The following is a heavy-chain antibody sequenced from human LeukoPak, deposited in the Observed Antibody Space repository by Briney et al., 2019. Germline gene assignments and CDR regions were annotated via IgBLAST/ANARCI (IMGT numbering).Heavy chain of an antibody. CDR3: ARTLGDYGSGSYYY. V-gene: IGHV3-23*01. CDR2: ISGSGGST. D-gene: IGHD3-10*01. CDR1: GFTFSSYG. Sequence: GGTLRLSCAASGFTFSSYGMSWVRQAPGKGLEWVSAISGSGGSTYYADSVKGRFTISRDNSKNTLYLQTNSLRAEDTAVYYCARTLGDYGSGSYYYWGQGTLVTVSS. J-gene: IGHJ4*02.